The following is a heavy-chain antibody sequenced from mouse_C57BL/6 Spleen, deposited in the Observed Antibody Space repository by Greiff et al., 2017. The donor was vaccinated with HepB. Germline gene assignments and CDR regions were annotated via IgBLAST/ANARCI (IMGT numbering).Heavy chain of an antibody. J-gene: IGHJ4*01. CDR3: AREGYGNYDYAMDY. Sequence: EVKLMESGGGLVKPGGSLKLSCAASGFTFSDYGMHWVRQAPEKGLEWVAYISSGSSTIYYADTVKGRFTISRDNAKNTLFLQMTSLRSEDSAVYYCAREGYGNYDYAMDYWGQGTSVTVSS. D-gene: IGHD2-1*01. V-gene: IGHV5-17*01. CDR1: GFTFSDYG. CDR2: ISSGSSTI.